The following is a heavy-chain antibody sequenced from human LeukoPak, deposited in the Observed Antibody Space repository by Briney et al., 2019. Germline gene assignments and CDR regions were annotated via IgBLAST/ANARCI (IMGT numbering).Heavy chain of an antibody. Sequence: GGSLRLSCAASGFTFSSYAMHWVRQAPGKGLEWVAVISYDGSNKYYADSVKGRFTISRDNSKNTLYLQMNSLRAEDTAVYYRARDPPTFDYWGQGTLVTVSS. CDR3: ARDPPTFDY. V-gene: IGHV3-30*01. CDR2: ISYDGSNK. J-gene: IGHJ4*02. CDR1: GFTFSSYA.